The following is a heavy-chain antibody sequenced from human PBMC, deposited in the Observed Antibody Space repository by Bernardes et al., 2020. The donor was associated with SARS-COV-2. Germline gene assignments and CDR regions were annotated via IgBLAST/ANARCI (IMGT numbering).Heavy chain of an antibody. CDR2: ISGSASTI. D-gene: IGHD4-17*01. Sequence: GSLILSCAVSGFTFSSYQMNWVRQAPGQGLEWVSYISGSASTIYYADSVMGRFTISRDNAKNSLYLQMNSLRAEDTAVYYCARGDYGDYDGLLEYWGRGTLVTVSS. CDR1: GFTFSSYQ. J-gene: IGHJ4*02. V-gene: IGHV3-48*03. CDR3: ARGDYGDYDGLLEY.